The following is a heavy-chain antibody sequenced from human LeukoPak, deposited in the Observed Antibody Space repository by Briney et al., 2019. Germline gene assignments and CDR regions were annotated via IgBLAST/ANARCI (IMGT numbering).Heavy chain of an antibody. CDR3: ARALRFLPYYFDY. CDR2: ISSSGSTI. CDR1: GFTFSDYY. D-gene: IGHD3-3*01. J-gene: IGHJ4*02. Sequence: PGGSLRLSCAASGFTFSDYYMSWIRQAPGKGLEWVSYISSSGSTIYYADSVKGRFTISRDNAKNSLYLQMNSLRAEDTAVFYCARALRFLPYYFDYWGQGTLVTVSS. V-gene: IGHV3-11*01.